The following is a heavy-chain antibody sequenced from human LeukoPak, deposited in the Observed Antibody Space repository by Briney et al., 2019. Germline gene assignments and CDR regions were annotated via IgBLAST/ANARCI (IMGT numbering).Heavy chain of an antibody. Sequence: SETLSLTCTVSGGSISSGSYYWSWIRQPAGKGLEWIGRIYTSGSTNYNPSLKSRVTISVDTSKNQFSLKLSSVTAADTAVYYCARVGAMVRVFDPWGQGTLVTVSS. CDR2: IYTSGST. V-gene: IGHV4-61*02. D-gene: IGHD3-10*01. CDR1: GGSISSGSYY. CDR3: ARVGAMVRVFDP. J-gene: IGHJ5*02.